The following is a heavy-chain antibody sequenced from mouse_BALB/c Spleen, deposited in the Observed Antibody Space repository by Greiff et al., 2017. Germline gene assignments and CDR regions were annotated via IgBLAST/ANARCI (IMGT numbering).Heavy chain of an antibody. CDR2: INPGSGGT. D-gene: IGHD3-1*01. CDR3: ARGGYSYAMDY. V-gene: IGHV1-54*03. Sequence: VQRVESGAELVRPGTSVKVSCKASGYAFTNYLIEWVKQRPGQGLEWIGVINPGSGGTNYNEKFKGKATLTADKSSSTAYMQLSSLTSDDSAVYFCARGGYSYAMDYWGQGTSVTVSS. CDR1: GYAFTNYL. J-gene: IGHJ4*01.